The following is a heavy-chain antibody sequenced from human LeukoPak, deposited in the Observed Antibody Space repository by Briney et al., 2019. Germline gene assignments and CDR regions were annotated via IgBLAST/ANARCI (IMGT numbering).Heavy chain of an antibody. D-gene: IGHD6-13*01. V-gene: IGHV1-3*01. CDR3: ARDIAAAGRFYYYYGMDV. J-gene: IGHJ6*04. CDR1: GYTFTSYA. CDR2: INAGNGNT. Sequence: ASVKVSCKASGYTFTSYAMHWVRQAPGQRLEWTGWINAGNGNTKYSQKFQGRVTITRDTSASTAYMELSSLRSEDTAVYYCARDIAAAGRFYYYYGMDVWGKGTTVTVSS.